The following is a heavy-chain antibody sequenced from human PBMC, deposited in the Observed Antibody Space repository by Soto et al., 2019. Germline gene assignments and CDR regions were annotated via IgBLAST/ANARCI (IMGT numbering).Heavy chain of an antibody. V-gene: IGHV3-23*01. CDR1: GFTFSSYA. D-gene: IGHD3-22*01. Sequence: PGGSLRLSCAASGFTFSSYAMSWVRQAPGKGLEWVSAISGSGGSTYYADSVKGRFTISRDNSKNTLYLQMNSLRAEDTAVYYCAKDPPKYYYDSSGYYSYFDYWGQGTLVTVSS. CDR2: ISGSGGST. CDR3: AKDPPKYYYDSSGYYSYFDY. J-gene: IGHJ4*02.